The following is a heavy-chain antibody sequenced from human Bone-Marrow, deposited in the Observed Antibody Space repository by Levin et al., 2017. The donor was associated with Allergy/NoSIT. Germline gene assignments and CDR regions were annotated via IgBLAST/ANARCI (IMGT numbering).Heavy chain of an antibody. Sequence: SETLSLTCTVSGGSISSGGYYWSWIRQHPGKGLEWIGYIYYSGSTYYNPSLKSRVTISVDTSKNQFSLKLSSVTAADTAVYYCASLFRNLNYYDSSGYVAPFDYWGQGTLVTVSS. D-gene: IGHD3-22*01. CDR2: IYYSGST. J-gene: IGHJ4*02. V-gene: IGHV4-31*03. CDR3: ASLFRNLNYYDSSGYVAPFDY. CDR1: GGSISSGGYY.